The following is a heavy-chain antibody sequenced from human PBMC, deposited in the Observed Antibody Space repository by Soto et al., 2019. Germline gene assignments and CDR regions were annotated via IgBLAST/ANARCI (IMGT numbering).Heavy chain of an antibody. Sequence: SVKVSCNASGGTFSSYAISWVRQAPGQGLEWMGGIIPIFGTANYAQKFQGRVTITADKSTSTAYMELSSLRSEDTAVYYCATEDSYYYDSRGYWGQGTLVTVSS. CDR3: ATEDSYYYDSRGY. CDR2: IIPIFGTA. V-gene: IGHV1-69*06. D-gene: IGHD3-22*01. CDR1: GGTFSSYA. J-gene: IGHJ4*02.